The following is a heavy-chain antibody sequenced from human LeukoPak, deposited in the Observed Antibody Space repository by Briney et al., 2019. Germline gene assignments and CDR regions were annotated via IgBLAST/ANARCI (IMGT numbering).Heavy chain of an antibody. CDR3: ARVGYYDSSGSDY. Sequence: GGSLRLSCAGSGFTFSSDWMSWVRQAPGKGLEWVSYISSSSSTIYYADSVKGRFTISRDNAKNSLYLQMNSLRAEDTAVYYCARVGYYDSSGSDYWGQGTLVTVSS. V-gene: IGHV3-48*01. J-gene: IGHJ4*02. D-gene: IGHD3-22*01. CDR1: GFTFSSDW. CDR2: ISSSSSTI.